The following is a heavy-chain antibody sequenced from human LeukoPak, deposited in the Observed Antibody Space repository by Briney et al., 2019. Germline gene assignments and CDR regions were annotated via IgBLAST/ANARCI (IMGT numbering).Heavy chain of an antibody. J-gene: IGHJ4*02. CDR3: ARMRDGYMGRYYFDY. D-gene: IGHD5-24*01. Sequence: GGSLRLSCAASGFTFNTYSMNWVRQAPGKGLEWVSSISSGDSYISYADSVKGRFTVSRDNAKKSLYLQMNSLRAEDTAVYYCARMRDGYMGRYYFDYWGQGTLVTVSS. V-gene: IGHV3-21*01. CDR2: ISSGDSYI. CDR1: GFTFNTYS.